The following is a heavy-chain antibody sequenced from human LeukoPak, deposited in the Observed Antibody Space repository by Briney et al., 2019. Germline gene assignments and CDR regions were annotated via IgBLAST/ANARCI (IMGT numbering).Heavy chain of an antibody. CDR2: IYCGST. CDR3: ARASDRLQPPDY. Sequence: PSETLSLTCTVSGGSISNYYWTWIRQPPRKGLEWIGYIYCGSTNYNPSLKSRVTISVDTSKNQFSLKLSSVTAADTAMYYCARASDRLQPPDYWGQGTLVTVSS. J-gene: IGHJ4*02. V-gene: IGHV4-59*01. CDR1: GGSISNYY. D-gene: IGHD4-11*01.